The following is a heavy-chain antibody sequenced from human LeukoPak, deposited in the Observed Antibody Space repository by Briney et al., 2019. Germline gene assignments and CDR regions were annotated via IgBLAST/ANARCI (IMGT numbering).Heavy chain of an antibody. Sequence: GGSLRLSCASSGFTFSSYWMSWFRQAPGRGLEGVANIKWYGSAKYYVDSVKGRFTISRDNAKNSLYLQMNSMRAEDTAVYYCATSRDVSLWFGELYWGQGTLVTVSS. D-gene: IGHD3-10*01. CDR1: GFTFSSYW. V-gene: IGHV3-7*01. CDR3: ATSRDVSLWFGELY. J-gene: IGHJ4*02. CDR2: IKWYGSAK.